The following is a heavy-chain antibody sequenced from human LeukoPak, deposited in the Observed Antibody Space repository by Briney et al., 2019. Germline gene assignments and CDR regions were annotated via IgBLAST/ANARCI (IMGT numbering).Heavy chain of an antibody. D-gene: IGHD3-10*01. V-gene: IGHV4-39*07. J-gene: IGHJ6*03. CDR1: DGSISTSDYY. CDR3: AREYGWFGESFYIDV. CDR2: IYYSGCT. Sequence: SETLSLTCTVSDGSISTSDYYWGWIRQPPGKGLEWIGSIYYSGCTYYNPSLRGRVTICVDSSKSQVSLKLSSVTAADTAVYYRAREYGWFGESFYIDVWGKGTTVTVSS.